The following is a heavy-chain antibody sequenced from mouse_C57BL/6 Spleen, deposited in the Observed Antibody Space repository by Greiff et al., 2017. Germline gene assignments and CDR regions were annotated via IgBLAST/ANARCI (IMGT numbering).Heavy chain of an antibody. Sequence: VQRVESGPGLVAPSQSLSITCTVSGFSLTSYGVDWVRQSPGKGLEWLGVIWGVGSTNYNSALKSRLSISKDNSKSQVFLKMNSLQTDDTAMYYCASRSIYYGNAMDYWGQGTSVTVSS. CDR1: GFSLTSYG. D-gene: IGHD2-1*01. CDR2: IWGVGST. CDR3: ASRSIYYGNAMDY. V-gene: IGHV2-6*01. J-gene: IGHJ4*01.